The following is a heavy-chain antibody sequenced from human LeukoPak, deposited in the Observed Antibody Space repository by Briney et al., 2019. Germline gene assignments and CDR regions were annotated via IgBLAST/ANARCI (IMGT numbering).Heavy chain of an antibody. CDR1: GFTFSTYA. CDR3: ASVISGRTLYGMDV. D-gene: IGHD1-20*01. J-gene: IGHJ6*02. Sequence: PGGSLRLSCAASGFTFSTYAVNWVRQAPGKGLEWVSTISGSGDSTYYADSVKGRFTISRDNSKDTLYLQMSSVRVDDTAVYYCASVISGRTLYGMDVWGQGTTVTVSS. CDR2: ISGSGDST. V-gene: IGHV3-23*01.